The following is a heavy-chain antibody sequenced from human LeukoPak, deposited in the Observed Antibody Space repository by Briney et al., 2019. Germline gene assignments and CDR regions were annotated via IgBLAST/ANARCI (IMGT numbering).Heavy chain of an antibody. V-gene: IGHV3-74*01. Sequence: GGSLRLSCAASGFNFASHWMHWVRQTPGKGLVWVSRIKSDGITITYADSVKGRFTISRDNAKNTLYLQMNSLRAEDTAVYYCLRDLNWSLDQWGQGTLVTVSS. D-gene: IGHD1-20*01. CDR2: IKSDGITI. J-gene: IGHJ4*02. CDR1: GFNFASHW. CDR3: LRDLNWSLDQ.